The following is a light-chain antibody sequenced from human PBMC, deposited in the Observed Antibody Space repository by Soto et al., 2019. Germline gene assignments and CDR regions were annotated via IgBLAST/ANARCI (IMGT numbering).Light chain of an antibody. CDR3: SSYTSSNTYV. Sequence: SVLTQPASVSGSPGQSITIPCAGTSSDVGGYNYVSWYQQHPGKAPKLIIFEVSNRPSGVSNRFSASKSVNTASLTISGLQTEDEADYFCSSYTSSNTYVFGTGTKVTVL. CDR1: SSDVGGYNY. CDR2: EVS. V-gene: IGLV2-14*01. J-gene: IGLJ1*01.